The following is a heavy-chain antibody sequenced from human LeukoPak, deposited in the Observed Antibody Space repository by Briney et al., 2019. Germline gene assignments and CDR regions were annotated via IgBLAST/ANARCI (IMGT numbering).Heavy chain of an antibody. V-gene: IGHV3-30*04. J-gene: IGHJ6*03. CDR3: AKGGYSIAAYYYYYYMDV. CDR2: ISYDGSNK. Sequence: GGSLRLSCAASGFTFSSYAMHWVRQAPGKGLEWAALISYDGSNKYYADSVKGRFTISRDNSKNTLYLQMNSLRAEDTAVYYCAKGGYSIAAYYYYYYMDVWGKGTTVTVSS. D-gene: IGHD6-25*01. CDR1: GFTFSSYA.